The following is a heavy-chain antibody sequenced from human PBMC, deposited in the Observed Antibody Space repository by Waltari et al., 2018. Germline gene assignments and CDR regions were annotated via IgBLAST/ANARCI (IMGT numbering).Heavy chain of an antibody. J-gene: IGHJ3*02. V-gene: IGHV4-4*02. CDR3: ARDNRGWFGANDAFDI. D-gene: IGHD3-10*01. CDR1: GGSISSSNW. CDR2: IYHSGST. Sequence: QVQLQESGPGLVTPSGTLSLTCAVSGGSISSSNWWRWVRPPPGKGLEWIGEIYHSGSTNYNPSLKSRVTISVDKSKNQFSLKLSSVTAADTAVYYCARDNRGWFGANDAFDIWGQGTMVTVSS.